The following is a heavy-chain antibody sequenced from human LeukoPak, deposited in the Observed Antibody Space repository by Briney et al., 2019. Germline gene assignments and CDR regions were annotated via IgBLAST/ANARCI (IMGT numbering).Heavy chain of an antibody. D-gene: IGHD6-13*01. CDR2: IYYSGDT. CDR1: GGSISTYY. V-gene: IGHV4-59*01. Sequence: PSETLSLTCTVSGGSISTYYWNWIRQPPGKGLGGIGYIYYSGDTNYNHSLKSRVTISVDTSKNQFSLKLSSVTAADTAVYYCARGVYIAAAQYGFWGQGTLVTVSS. J-gene: IGHJ4*02. CDR3: ARGVYIAAAQYGF.